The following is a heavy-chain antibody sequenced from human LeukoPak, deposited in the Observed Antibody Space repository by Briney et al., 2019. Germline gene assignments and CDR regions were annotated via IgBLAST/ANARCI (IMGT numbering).Heavy chain of an antibody. J-gene: IGHJ4*02. D-gene: IGHD3-3*01. CDR1: GGSISSGGYY. CDR2: IYHSGST. Sequence: SETLSPTCTVSGGSISSGGYYWSWIRQPPGKGLEWIGYIYHSGSTYYNPSLRSRVTISVDRSKNQFSLKLSSVTAADTAVYYCARGIRYYDFWSGYSDYWGQGTLVTVSS. V-gene: IGHV4-30-2*01. CDR3: ARGIRYYDFWSGYSDY.